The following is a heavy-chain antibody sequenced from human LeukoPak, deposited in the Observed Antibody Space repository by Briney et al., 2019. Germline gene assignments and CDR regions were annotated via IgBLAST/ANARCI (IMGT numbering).Heavy chain of an antibody. Sequence: ASVKVSCKASGYTFTSYGISWVRQAPGQGLAWMGWISAYNGNTNYAQKLQGRVTMTTDTSTSTAYMELRSLRSDDTAVYYCARKLVPAATSVVPHDYWGQGTLVTVSS. J-gene: IGHJ4*02. D-gene: IGHD2-2*01. CDR3: ARKLVPAATSVVPHDY. V-gene: IGHV1-18*01. CDR1: GYTFTSYG. CDR2: ISAYNGNT.